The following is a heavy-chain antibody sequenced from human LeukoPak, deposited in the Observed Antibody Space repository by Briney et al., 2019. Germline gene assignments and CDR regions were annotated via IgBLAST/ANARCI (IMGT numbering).Heavy chain of an antibody. CDR1: GFTLSSYW. J-gene: IGHJ4*02. CDR3: ARVPIVGATVNYFDY. Sequence: GGSLRLSCAASGFTLSSYWMSWVRQAPGKGLEGVSSISSSSSYIYYADSVKGRFTISRDNAKNSLYLQMNSLRAEDTAVYYCARVPIVGATVNYFDYWGQGTLVTVSS. CDR2: ISSSSSYI. D-gene: IGHD1-26*01. V-gene: IGHV3-21*01.